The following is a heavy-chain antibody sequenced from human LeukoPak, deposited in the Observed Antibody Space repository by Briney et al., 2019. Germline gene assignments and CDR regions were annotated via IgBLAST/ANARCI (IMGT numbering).Heavy chain of an antibody. Sequence: GGSLRLSCAASGFTFRTYWMSWARQAPGKGLEWVANIKHDGSEKNYVDSVKGRFTVSRDNTKNSLHLQMNSLRAEDTGVFYCARDQYDSWSRRGNFDSWGQGTLVIVSS. CDR2: IKHDGSEK. D-gene: IGHD3-3*01. CDR3: ARDQYDSWSRRGNFDS. CDR1: GFTFRTYW. J-gene: IGHJ4*02. V-gene: IGHV3-7*03.